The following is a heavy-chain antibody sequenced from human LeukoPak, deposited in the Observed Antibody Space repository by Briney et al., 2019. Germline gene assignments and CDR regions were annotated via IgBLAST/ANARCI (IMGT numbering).Heavy chain of an antibody. Sequence: GGSLRLSCAASGFTFSTYCMHWVRQAPGKGPMWVSRICPDGTVTNYADSVKARFIISRDNARNTVYLQMNSLRVEDTAVYYCVRDSRSADCWGQGTLVTVSS. CDR2: ICPDGTVT. V-gene: IGHV3-74*01. J-gene: IGHJ4*02. CDR3: VRDSRSADC. CDR1: GFTFSTYC.